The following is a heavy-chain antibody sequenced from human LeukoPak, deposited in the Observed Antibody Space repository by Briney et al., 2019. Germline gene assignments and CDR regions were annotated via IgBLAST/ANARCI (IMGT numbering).Heavy chain of an antibody. CDR3: ARAPTITTGFDY. J-gene: IGHJ4*02. D-gene: IGHD4-11*01. Sequence: PGGPLRLSCAASGFSFSSYTLHWVRQAPGKGLEWVAGISFDGSGEYYADSVKGRFTISRDNSRDTLYLQMNSLRAEDTAVYYCARAPTITTGFDYWGQGTLVTVSS. V-gene: IGHV3-30*04. CDR1: GFSFSSYT. CDR2: ISFDGSGE.